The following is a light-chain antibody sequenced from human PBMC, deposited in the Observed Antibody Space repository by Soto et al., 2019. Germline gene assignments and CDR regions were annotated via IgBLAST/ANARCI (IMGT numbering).Light chain of an antibody. CDR2: WAS. Sequence: DIVTTQSQDSLAVSLGERATINCKSSQSVLYSSNNRNYLAWYQQKPGQPPKLLIYWASARESGVPDRFSGSGSGTDCTLTISSLQTADVAVYYCQQYFSTPWTFGQGTKVEIK. CDR1: QSVLYSSNNRNY. V-gene: IGKV4-1*01. J-gene: IGKJ1*01. CDR3: QQYFSTPWT.